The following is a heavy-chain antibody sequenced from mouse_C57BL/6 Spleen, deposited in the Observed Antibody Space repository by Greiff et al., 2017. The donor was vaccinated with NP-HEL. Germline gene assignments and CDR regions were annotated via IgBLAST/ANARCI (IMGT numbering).Heavy chain of an antibody. V-gene: IGHV3-6*01. CDR2: ISYDGSN. CDR3: GGPYAMDY. Sequence: VQLQQSGPGLVKPSQSLSLTCSVTGYSITSGYYWNWIRQFPGNKLEWMGYISYDGSNNYNPSLKNRISITRDTSKNQFFLKLNSVTTEDTATYYCGGPYAMDYWGQGTSVTVSS. CDR1: GYSITSGYY. J-gene: IGHJ4*01.